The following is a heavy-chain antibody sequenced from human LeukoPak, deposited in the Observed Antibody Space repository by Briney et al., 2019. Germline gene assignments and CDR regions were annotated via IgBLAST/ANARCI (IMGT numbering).Heavy chain of an antibody. Sequence: PSETLSLTCGVYGGSFSGYYWTWIRQSPGMGLEWIGEIIHSGRTNYNPSLTSRVTISVDTSKNQFSLKLSSVTAADTAVYYCARGERVVVAATSNWFDPWGQGTLVTVSS. CDR2: IIHSGRT. CDR3: ARGERVVVAATSNWFDP. V-gene: IGHV4-34*01. CDR1: GGSFSGYY. J-gene: IGHJ5*02. D-gene: IGHD2-15*01.